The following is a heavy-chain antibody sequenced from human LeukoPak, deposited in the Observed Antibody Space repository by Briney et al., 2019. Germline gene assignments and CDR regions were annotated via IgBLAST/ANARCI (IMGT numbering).Heavy chain of an antibody. V-gene: IGHV3-33*01. CDR3: ARDGADFWSGYPPGMDV. J-gene: IGHJ6*02. Sequence: PGGSLRLSCAASGFTSSSYGMHWVRQAPGKGLEWVAVIWYDGSNKYYADSVKGRFTISRDNSKNTLYLQMNSLRAEDTAVYYCARDGADFWSGYPPGMDVWGQGTTVTVSS. CDR2: IWYDGSNK. CDR1: GFTSSSYG. D-gene: IGHD3-3*01.